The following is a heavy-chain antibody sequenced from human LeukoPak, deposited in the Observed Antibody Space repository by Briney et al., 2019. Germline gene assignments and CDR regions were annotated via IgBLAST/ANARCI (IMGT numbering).Heavy chain of an antibody. J-gene: IGHJ6*03. Sequence: SETLSLTCTVSGGSISSYYWSWIRQPPGKGLEWIGYTYYSGSTNYNPSLKSRVTISVDTSKNQFSLKLSSVTAADTAVYYCARDGLKNYYYYMDVWGKGTTVTVSS. V-gene: IGHV4-59*01. CDR3: ARDGLKNYYYYMDV. CDR1: GGSISSYY. D-gene: IGHD4/OR15-4a*01. CDR2: TYYSGST.